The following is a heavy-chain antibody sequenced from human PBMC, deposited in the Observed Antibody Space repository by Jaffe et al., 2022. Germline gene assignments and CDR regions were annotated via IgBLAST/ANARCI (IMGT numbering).Heavy chain of an antibody. CDR1: GFTFSSYG. CDR2: ISYDGSNK. D-gene: IGHD3-9*01. CDR3: AKDGYRWLVDWSRNWFDP. V-gene: IGHV3-30*18. Sequence: QVQLVESGGGVVQPGRSLRLSCAASGFTFSSYGMHWVRQAPGKGLEWVAVISYDGSNKYYADSVKGRFTISRDNSKNTLYLQMNSLRAEDTAVYYCAKDGYRWLVDWSRNWFDPWGQGTLVTVSS. J-gene: IGHJ5*02.